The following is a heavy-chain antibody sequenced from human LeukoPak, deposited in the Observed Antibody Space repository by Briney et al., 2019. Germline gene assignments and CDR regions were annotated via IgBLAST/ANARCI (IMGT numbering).Heavy chain of an antibody. J-gene: IGHJ4*02. D-gene: IGHD5-12*01. Sequence: GGSLRLSCAASGFTFSSYAMSWVRQAPGKGLEWVSAISGSGGSTYYADSVKGRFTISRDNSKNTLYLQMNSLRAEDTAIYYCAKDASNGYDWFPDYWGQGTLVTVSS. CDR3: AKDASNGYDWFPDY. CDR1: GFTFSSYA. CDR2: ISGSGGST. V-gene: IGHV3-23*01.